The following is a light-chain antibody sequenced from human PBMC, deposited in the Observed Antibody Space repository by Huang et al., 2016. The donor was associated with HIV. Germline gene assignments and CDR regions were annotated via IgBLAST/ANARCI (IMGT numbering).Light chain of an antibody. CDR3: QQYDDWPPWT. CDR1: QNISR. CDR2: DAS. V-gene: IGKV3-15*01. J-gene: IGKJ1*01. Sequence: EIVMTQSPATLSVSPGERAILSCRASQNISRLAWYQQKSGQSPRLLFYDASSRATGIPARFSGSGSWTEFTLTVSSLQSEDFALYYCQQYDDWPPWTFGPGTQVDIK.